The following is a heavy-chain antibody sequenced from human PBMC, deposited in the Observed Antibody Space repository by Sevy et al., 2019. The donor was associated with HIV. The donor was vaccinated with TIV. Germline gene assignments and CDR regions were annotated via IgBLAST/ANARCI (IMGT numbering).Heavy chain of an antibody. Sequence: SETLSLTCTVSGGSIRSYYWSWIRQPPGKGLEWIGYIYYTGSTNSNPSLKSRVTMSVDTSKNQFSLKLSSVTAADTAVYYCVGRVNHYDSSDFFDFWGQGSLVTVSS. CDR3: VGRVNHYDSSDFFDF. D-gene: IGHD3-22*01. V-gene: IGHV4-59*01. CDR2: IYYTGST. CDR1: GGSIRSYY. J-gene: IGHJ4*02.